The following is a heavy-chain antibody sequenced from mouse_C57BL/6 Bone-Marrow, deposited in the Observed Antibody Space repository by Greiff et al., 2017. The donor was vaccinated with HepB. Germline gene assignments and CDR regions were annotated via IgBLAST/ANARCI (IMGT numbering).Heavy chain of an antibody. J-gene: IGHJ2*01. CDR2: INPSNGGT. CDR1: GYTFTSYW. CDR3: ARWGTTVVATRRKSYFDY. Sequence: QVQLKQPGTELVKPGASVKLSCKASGYTFTSYWMHWVKQRPGQGLEWIGNINPSNGGTNYNEKFKSKATLTVAKSSSTAYMQLSSLTSEDSAVYYCARWGTTVVATRRKSYFDYWGQGTTLTVSS. D-gene: IGHD1-1*01. V-gene: IGHV1-53*01.